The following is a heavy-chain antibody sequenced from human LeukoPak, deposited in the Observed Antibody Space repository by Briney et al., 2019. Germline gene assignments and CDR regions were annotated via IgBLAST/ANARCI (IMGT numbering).Heavy chain of an antibody. J-gene: IGHJ6*04. CDR3: AREMFVVVPAAMEQDGMDV. D-gene: IGHD2-2*01. CDR2: ISYDRSNK. Sequence: GGSLRLSCAASGFTFSSYGMHWVRQAPGKGLEWVAVISYDRSNKYYADTVKGRFTISRDNSKNTLYLQMNSLRAEDTAVYYCAREMFVVVPAAMEQDGMDVWGKGTTVTVSS. V-gene: IGHV3-33*01. CDR1: GFTFSSYG.